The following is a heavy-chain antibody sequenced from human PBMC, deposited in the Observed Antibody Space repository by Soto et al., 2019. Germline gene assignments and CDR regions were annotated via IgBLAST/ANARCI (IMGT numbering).Heavy chain of an antibody. J-gene: IGHJ4*02. CDR2: ITWNSGIT. Sequence: DVQLVESGGGLVQPGRSLRLSCAASGFTFDDYAMHWVRQAPGKGLEWVSGITWNSGITDDADSVKGRFTISRDNAKNTLYLQMTNLQPEDTAFYYCARRDEGSRPGPFDYWGQGTPVTVSS. V-gene: IGHV3-9*01. D-gene: IGHD3-10*01. CDR3: ARRDEGSRPGPFDY. CDR1: GFTFDDYA.